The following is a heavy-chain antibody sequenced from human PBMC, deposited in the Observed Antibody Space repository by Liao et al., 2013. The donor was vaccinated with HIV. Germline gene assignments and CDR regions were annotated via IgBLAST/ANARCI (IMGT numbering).Heavy chain of an antibody. CDR2: INRSGST. Sequence: QVQLQQWGAGLLKPSETLSLTCAVYGGSFSGYYWSWIRQPPGKGLEWIGEINRSGSTNYNPSLKSRVTISVDTSKNQFSLKLSSVTAADTAVYYCARGPTSSSGERRYYYYMDVWGKGTTVTVSS. CDR3: ARGPTSSSGERRYYYYMDV. CDR1: GGSFSGYY. V-gene: IGHV4-34*01. D-gene: IGHD6-6*01. J-gene: IGHJ6*03.